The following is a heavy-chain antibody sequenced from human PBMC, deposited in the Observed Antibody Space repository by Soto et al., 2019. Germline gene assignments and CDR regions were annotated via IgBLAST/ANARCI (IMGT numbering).Heavy chain of an antibody. D-gene: IGHD2-2*02. CDR1: GGTFSSYA. Sequence: QVQLVQSGAEVKKPGSSVKVSCKASGGTFSSYAISWVRQAPGQGLEWMGGIIPIFGTANYAQKFQGRVTITADESTSTAYMELSSLRSEDTAVYYCAREHCSSTSCYTAVAAAGKGGWFDPWGQGTLVTVSS. CDR3: AREHCSSTSCYTAVAAAGKGGWFDP. CDR2: IIPIFGTA. V-gene: IGHV1-69*01. J-gene: IGHJ5*02.